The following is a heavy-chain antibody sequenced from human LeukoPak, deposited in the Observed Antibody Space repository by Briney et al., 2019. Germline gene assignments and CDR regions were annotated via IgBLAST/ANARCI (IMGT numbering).Heavy chain of an antibody. CDR1: GDSISTYY. V-gene: IGHV4-59*13. CDR2: MYYSGST. D-gene: IGHD5-12*01. CDR3: ARGVAGYGPYDY. J-gene: IGHJ4*02. Sequence: PVTLSLTCTVSGDSISTYYWSWIRQPPGKGLEWIGYMYYSGSTNYNPSLKSRVTISLDTPKNQFSLRLNSVTAADTAVYYCARGVAGYGPYDYWGQGTLVTVSS.